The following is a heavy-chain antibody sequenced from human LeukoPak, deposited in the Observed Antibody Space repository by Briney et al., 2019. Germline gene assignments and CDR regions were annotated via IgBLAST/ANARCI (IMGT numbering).Heavy chain of an antibody. Sequence: EASVKVSCKASGYTFTGYYMHWVRQAPGQGLGWMGWINPNSGGTNYAQKFQGRVTMTRDKSISTAYLQWSSLKASDTAMYYCARRGSGYHNDYWGQGTLVTVSS. CDR2: INPNSGGT. CDR3: ARRGSGYHNDY. J-gene: IGHJ4*02. D-gene: IGHD3-22*01. V-gene: IGHV1-2*02. CDR1: GYTFTGYY.